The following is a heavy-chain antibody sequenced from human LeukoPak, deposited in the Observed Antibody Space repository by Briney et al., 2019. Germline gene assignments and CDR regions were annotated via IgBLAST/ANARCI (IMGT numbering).Heavy chain of an antibody. J-gene: IGHJ4*02. CDR1: GYTFTSYY. CDR2: INPSGGST. V-gene: IGHV1-46*01. Sequence: ASVKVSCKASGYTFTSYYMHWVRQAPGQGLEWMGIINPSGGSTSYAQKFQGRVTMTRDTSTTTVYMELNSLRADDTAVYFCAREGPSFDYWGQGTLVTVSS. CDR3: AREGPSFDY.